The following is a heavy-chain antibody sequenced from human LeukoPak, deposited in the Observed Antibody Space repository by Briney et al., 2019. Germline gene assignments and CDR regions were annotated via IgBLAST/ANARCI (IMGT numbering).Heavy chain of an antibody. CDR2: ISAYNGNI. V-gene: IGHV1-18*01. CDR3: ARDHSSSGQLFDY. Sequence: GASVKVSCKASGYTFITYGFSWVRQAPGQGLEWMGWISAYNGNINYAQKFQGRVTMTTDTSTSTAYMALRSLTSDDTAVYYCARDHSSSGQLFDYWGQGTLVTVSS. CDR1: GYTFITYG. D-gene: IGHD6-13*01. J-gene: IGHJ4*02.